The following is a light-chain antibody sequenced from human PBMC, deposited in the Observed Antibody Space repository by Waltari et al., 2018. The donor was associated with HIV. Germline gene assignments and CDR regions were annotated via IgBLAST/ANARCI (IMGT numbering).Light chain of an antibody. CDR3: MQTLQTPYI. Sequence: DIVMTQSPLSLPVTPGEPASISCRSSQSLLHSNGYNYLDWYLQKPGQSPQLLIYLGSNRASGVPDRCSGSGSGTDFTLKISRVEAEDVGGYYCMQTLQTPYIFGQGTKLGIK. CDR2: LGS. CDR1: QSLLHSNGYNY. J-gene: IGKJ2*01. V-gene: IGKV2-28*01.